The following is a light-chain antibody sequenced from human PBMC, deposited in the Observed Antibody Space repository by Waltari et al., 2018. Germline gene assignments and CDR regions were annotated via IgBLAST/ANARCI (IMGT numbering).Light chain of an antibody. CDR3: QQYNTNPWT. V-gene: IGKV1-16*01. Sequence: DIQMTQCPSSLSASVGDRVTITCRASQGISSYLAWYQQKPGKAPNLLIYKASTLQTGVPSRFSGTGSGTDFTLTITSLRPEDFATYYCQQYNTNPWTFGQGTKVEI. J-gene: IGKJ1*01. CDR1: QGISSY. CDR2: KAS.